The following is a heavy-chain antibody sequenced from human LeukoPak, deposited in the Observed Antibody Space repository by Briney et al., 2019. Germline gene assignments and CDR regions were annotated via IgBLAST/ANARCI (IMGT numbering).Heavy chain of an antibody. J-gene: IGHJ4*02. Sequence: PSETLSLTCTASGGSISSYYWSWIRQPPGKGLEWVWRIYTSGSTNYNPSLKSRVTMSVDTSKNQFSLKLSSVTAADTAVYYCARAAPNSGWYSDHFDYWGQGTLVTVSS. V-gene: IGHV4-4*07. CDR2: IYTSGST. D-gene: IGHD6-19*01. CDR3: ARAAPNSGWYSDHFDY. CDR1: GGSISSYY.